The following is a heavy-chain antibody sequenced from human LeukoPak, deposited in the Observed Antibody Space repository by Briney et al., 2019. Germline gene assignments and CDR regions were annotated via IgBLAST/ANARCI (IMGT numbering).Heavy chain of an antibody. Sequence: PGGSLRLSCAASGFAFQYYWMSWGRQAPGKGLGWVAHMKEDGTEEYYLDSVRGRFTISKNDPKRSLFLQMNSLTAEDTAVYYCARGGWEHDFWGQGTLVTVSS. J-gene: IGHJ4*02. V-gene: IGHV3-7*01. CDR1: GFAFQYYW. CDR2: MKEDGTEE. CDR3: ARGGWEHDF. D-gene: IGHD1-26*01.